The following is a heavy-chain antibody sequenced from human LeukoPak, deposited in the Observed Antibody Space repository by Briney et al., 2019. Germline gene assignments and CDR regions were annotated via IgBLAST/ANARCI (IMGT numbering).Heavy chain of an antibody. CDR1: GFTFSSYA. V-gene: IGHV3-7*04. CDR2: IKQDGSDK. CDR3: ARGYYAADY. D-gene: IGHD1-26*01. Sequence: GGSLRLSCAASGFTFSSYAMNWVRQAPGKGLEWVANIKQDGSDKYYVDSVKGRFTISRDNAKNSLYLQMNSLRAEDTALYYCARGYYAADYWGQGTLVTVSS. J-gene: IGHJ4*02.